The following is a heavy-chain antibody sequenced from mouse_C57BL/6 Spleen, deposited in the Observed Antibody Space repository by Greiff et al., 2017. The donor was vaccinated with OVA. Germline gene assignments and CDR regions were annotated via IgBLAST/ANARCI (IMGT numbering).Heavy chain of an antibody. D-gene: IGHD1-1*01. CDR1: GYTFTSYW. V-gene: IGHV1-59*01. Sequence: VQLQESGAELVRPGTSVKLSCKASGYTFTSYWMHWVKQRPGQGLEWIGVIDPSDSYTNYNQKFKGKATLTVDTSSSTAYMQLSSLTSEDSAVYYCARDGSSYETYWGQGTLVTVSA. CDR2: IDPSDSYT. CDR3: ARDGSSYETY. J-gene: IGHJ3*01.